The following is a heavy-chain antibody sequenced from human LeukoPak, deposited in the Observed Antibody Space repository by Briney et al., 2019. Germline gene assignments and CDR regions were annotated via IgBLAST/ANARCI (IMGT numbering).Heavy chain of an antibody. V-gene: IGHV4-38-2*02. J-gene: IGHJ5*02. CDR1: GYSISSGYY. CDR3: ARGHSSGWYPNNWFDP. Sequence: SETLSLTCTVSGYSISSGYYWGWIRQPPGKGLEWIGSIYHSGSTYYNPSLKSRVTISVDTSKDQFSLKLSSVTAADTAVYYCARGHSSGWYPNNWFDPWGQGTLVTVSS. D-gene: IGHD6-13*01. CDR2: IYHSGST.